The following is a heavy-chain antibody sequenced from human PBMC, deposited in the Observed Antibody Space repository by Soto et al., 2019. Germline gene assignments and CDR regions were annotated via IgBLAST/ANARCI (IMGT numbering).Heavy chain of an antibody. CDR2: LYNTGST. J-gene: IGHJ6*02. D-gene: IGHD3-3*01. V-gene: IGHV4-59*01. CDR3: ARVLTNFGVVIDPYYYGMDV. CDR1: GASISRYY. Sequence: SETLSLTCTVSGASISRYYWSWIRQSPGKGLEWIGYLYNTGSTIYNPSLKSRVTISVDTSKNQFSLKMNSVTAADTAAYYCARVLTNFGVVIDPYYYGMDVWGQGTTVTVSS.